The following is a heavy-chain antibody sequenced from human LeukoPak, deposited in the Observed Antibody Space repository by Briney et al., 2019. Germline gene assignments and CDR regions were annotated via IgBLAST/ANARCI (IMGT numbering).Heavy chain of an antibody. CDR3: ASSGLLVRAFDI. J-gene: IGHJ3*02. CDR2: INWNGGST. CDR1: GFTFDDYG. Sequence: GGSLRLSCAASGFTFDDYGMSWVRQAPGKGLEWVSGINWNGGSTGYADSVKGRFTISRDNAKNSLYLQMNSLGAEDTALYYCASSGLLVRAFDIWGQGTMVTVSS. D-gene: IGHD2-8*02. V-gene: IGHV3-20*04.